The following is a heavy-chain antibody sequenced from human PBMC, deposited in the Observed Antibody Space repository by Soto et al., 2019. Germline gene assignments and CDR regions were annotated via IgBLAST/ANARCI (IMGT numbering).Heavy chain of an antibody. J-gene: IGHJ6*01. CDR3: AGGRNMYGMGV. V-gene: IGHV1-8*01. Sequence: QVQLVQSGAEVKKPGASVKVSCKASGYTFTSYDINWVRQATGQGLEWMGWMNPNSGNTVYAQKFQDRVTMTRNTSISTGYMELGSLRSEETAVYYCAGGRNMYGMGVWGQGTTVTVSS. CDR1: GYTFTSYD. CDR2: MNPNSGNT. D-gene: IGHD1-1*01.